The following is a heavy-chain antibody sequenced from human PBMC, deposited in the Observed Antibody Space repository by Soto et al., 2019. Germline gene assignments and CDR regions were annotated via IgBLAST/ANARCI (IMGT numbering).Heavy chain of an antibody. CDR3: ARAGIAVAGRPLY. CDR2: INHSGST. V-gene: IGHV4-34*01. D-gene: IGHD6-19*01. Sequence: SETLSLTCAVYGGSFSGYYWSWIHQPPGKGLEWIGEINHSGSTNYNPSLKSRVTISADTSKNQFSLKLSSVTAADTAVYYCARAGIAVAGRPLYWGQGTLVTVSS. CDR1: GGSFSGYY. J-gene: IGHJ4*02.